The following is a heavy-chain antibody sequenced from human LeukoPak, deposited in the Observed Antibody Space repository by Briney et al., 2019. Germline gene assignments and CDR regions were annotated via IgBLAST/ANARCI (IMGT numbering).Heavy chain of an antibody. CDR2: ISDSGGAT. CDR1: GITLSNYG. V-gene: IGHV3-23*01. Sequence: GGSLRLSCAVSGITLSNYGMSWVRQAPGKGLEWVAGISDSGGATNYADSVKGRFTISRDNPKNTLYLQMNSLRAEDTAVYFCAKRGVVIRVILVGFHKQAYYFDSWGQGALVTVSS. J-gene: IGHJ4*02. CDR3: AKRGVVIRVILVGFHKQAYYFDS. D-gene: IGHD3-10*01.